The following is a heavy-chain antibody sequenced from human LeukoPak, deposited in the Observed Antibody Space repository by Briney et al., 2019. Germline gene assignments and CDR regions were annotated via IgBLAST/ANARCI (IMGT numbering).Heavy chain of an antibody. CDR2: IYPGDSDT. V-gene: IGHV5-51*01. D-gene: IGHD5-18*01. CDR1: GYSFTSYW. CDR3: ARHLGAAVVSPLGH. Sequence: GESLKISCKGSGYSFTSYWIGWVRQMPGKGLEWMGIIYPGDSDTRYSPSFQGQVTISADRSITTAYVQWSSLQASDTAMYYCARHLGAAVVSPLGHWGQGTLVTVSS. J-gene: IGHJ4*02.